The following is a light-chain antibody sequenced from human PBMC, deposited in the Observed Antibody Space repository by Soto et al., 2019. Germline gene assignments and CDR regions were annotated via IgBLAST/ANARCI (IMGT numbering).Light chain of an antibody. CDR3: QQSYTAPLT. V-gene: IGKV3-20*01. CDR1: QSVSSSY. J-gene: IGKJ4*01. CDR2: GAS. Sequence: DLTPAPRTLSLAPGDRATLSCRASQSVSSSYLAWDQQKPGQAPRLLIYGASSRATGIPDRFRGSGSGTDVTLTIRSLQPEDFATYYCQQSYTAPLTFCGGTKVDIK.